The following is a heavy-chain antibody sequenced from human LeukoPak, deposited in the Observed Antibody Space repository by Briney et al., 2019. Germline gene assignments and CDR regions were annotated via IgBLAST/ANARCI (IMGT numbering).Heavy chain of an antibody. D-gene: IGHD1-26*01. CDR3: TRIAWGRGSQIPGDY. V-gene: IGHV3-21*04. Sequence: PGGSLRLSCAASGFTFSTYTMNWVRQAPGKGLEWVSSISSSSYFIYYADSVRGRFTISRDNAKNSLYLQMNSLKTEDTAVYYCTRIAWGRGSQIPGDYWGQGTLVTVSS. J-gene: IGHJ4*02. CDR1: GFTFSTYT. CDR2: ISSSSYFI.